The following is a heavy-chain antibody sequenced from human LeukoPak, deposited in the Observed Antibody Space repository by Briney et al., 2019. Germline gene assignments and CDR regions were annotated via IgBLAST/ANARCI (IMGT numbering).Heavy chain of an antibody. D-gene: IGHD5-12*01. V-gene: IGHV1-46*01. CDR1: GGTFSSYA. Sequence: GASLKLSCTASGGTFSSYAISWVRQAPGQGLEWMGIINTSGSSISYAQKFQGRVTMTRDTTKNTVYMELSSLRSGDTAVYYCARGNLKEGYSGYEWGGYWGQGTLVTVSS. CDR3: ARGNLKEGYSGYEWGGY. CDR2: INTSGSSI. J-gene: IGHJ4*02.